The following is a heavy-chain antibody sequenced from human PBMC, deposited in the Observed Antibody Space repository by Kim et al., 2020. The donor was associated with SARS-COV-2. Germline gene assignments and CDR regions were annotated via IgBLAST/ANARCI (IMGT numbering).Heavy chain of an antibody. D-gene: IGHD3-22*01. CDR1: GGSMSSYY. J-gene: IGHJ2*01. Sequence: SETLSLTCTVSGGSMSSYYWNWIRQPPGKGLEWIGYIDDSGNTKYNPSLTSRVTMSVDTSKNQFSLKLSSVTAADTAIYYCARRDSSTSWYFDLWGRATLVTGSS. CDR3: ARRDSSTSWYFDL. V-gene: IGHV4-59*01. CDR2: IDDSGNT.